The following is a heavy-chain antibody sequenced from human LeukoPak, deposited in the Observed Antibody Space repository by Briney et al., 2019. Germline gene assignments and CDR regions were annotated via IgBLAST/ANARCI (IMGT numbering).Heavy chain of an antibody. CDR3: ARSATWFGELGDFDY. CDR1: GGTFSSYA. CDR2: IIPIFGTA. Sequence: SVKVSCKASGGTFSSYAISWVRQAPGQGLEWMGGIIPIFGTANYAQKFQGRVTITADESTSTAYMELSSLRSEDTAVYYCARSATWFGELGDFDYWGLGTLVTVSS. J-gene: IGHJ4*02. V-gene: IGHV1-69*13. D-gene: IGHD3-10*01.